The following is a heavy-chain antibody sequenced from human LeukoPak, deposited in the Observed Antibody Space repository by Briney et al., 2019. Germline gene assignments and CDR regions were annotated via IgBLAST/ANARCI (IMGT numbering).Heavy chain of an antibody. Sequence: PSETLSLTCAVYGGSFSGYYWSWIRQPPGKGLEWIGEINHSGSTNYNPSLKSRVTISVDTSKNQFSLKLSSVTAADTAVYYCARRDDYSNYMAFDYWGQGTLVTVSS. D-gene: IGHD4-11*01. CDR3: ARRDDYSNYMAFDY. J-gene: IGHJ4*02. CDR1: GGSFSGYY. CDR2: INHSGST. V-gene: IGHV4-34*01.